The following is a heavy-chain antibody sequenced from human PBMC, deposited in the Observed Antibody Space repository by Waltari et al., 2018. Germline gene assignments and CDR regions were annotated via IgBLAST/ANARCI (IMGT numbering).Heavy chain of an antibody. CDR1: GFIFSRYW. V-gene: IGHV3-7*01. CDR2: IKEDGTMT. J-gene: IGHJ4*02. CDR3: VRAGWELDY. Sequence: EVQLVESGGGFVQPGGSLRPPCVTSGFIFSRYWMAWVRQAPGKGLEWVAHIKEDGTMTFYVDSVKGRFTIFKDDAKNTVFLQMSSLRVEDTAIYYCVRAGWELDYWGQGALVTVSS. D-gene: IGHD1-26*01.